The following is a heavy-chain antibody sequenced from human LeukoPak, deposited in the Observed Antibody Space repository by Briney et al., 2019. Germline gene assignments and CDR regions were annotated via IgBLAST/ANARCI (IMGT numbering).Heavy chain of an antibody. CDR3: AREWFGERSDDY. V-gene: IGHV3-21*01. Sequence: GGSLRLSCAASGFTFSSYTMNWVRQAPGKGLEWVSYISSSSSYIYYADSVKGRFTISRDNAENSLYLQMNSLRAEDTAVYYCAREWFGERSDDYWGQGTLVTVSS. D-gene: IGHD3-10*01. CDR2: ISSSSSYI. CDR1: GFTFSSYT. J-gene: IGHJ4*02.